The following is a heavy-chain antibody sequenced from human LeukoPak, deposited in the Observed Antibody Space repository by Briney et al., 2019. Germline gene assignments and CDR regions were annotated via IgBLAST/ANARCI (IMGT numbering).Heavy chain of an antibody. Sequence: PGASVKVSCKASGYTFTSYYMHWVRQAPGQGLEWMGIIILSGGSTRSAQKFQGRVSMTRGTSTSTVYRGLSSLRSEDTAVYYCAKARRQWEPRAAVDYWGQGTLVTVSS. D-gene: IGHD1-26*01. V-gene: IGHV1-46*03. CDR2: IILSGGST. J-gene: IGHJ4*02. CDR1: GYTFTSYY. CDR3: AKARRQWEPRAAVDY.